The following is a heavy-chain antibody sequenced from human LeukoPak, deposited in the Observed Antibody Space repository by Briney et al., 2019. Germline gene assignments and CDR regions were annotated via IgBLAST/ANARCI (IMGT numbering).Heavy chain of an antibody. V-gene: IGHV1-8*01. CDR2: MNPNSGNT. CDR1: GYTFTNYD. Sequence: ASVKVSCKASGYTFTNYDISWVRQATGQGLEWMGWMNPNSGNTGYAGKFQSRVTMTRDTSINTAYMELRSLRSEDTAVYYCARNSGLADCWGQGTLVTVYS. CDR3: ARNSGLADC. J-gene: IGHJ4*02. D-gene: IGHD5-12*01.